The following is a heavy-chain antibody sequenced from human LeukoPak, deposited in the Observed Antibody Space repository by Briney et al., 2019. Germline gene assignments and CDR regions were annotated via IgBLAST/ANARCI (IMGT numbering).Heavy chain of an antibody. CDR3: AKPLSAASGTDFHY. V-gene: IGHV3-23*01. CDR1: GFTFSSYA. CDR2: ISGSGTTT. D-gene: IGHD6-13*01. J-gene: IGHJ4*02. Sequence: GGSLRLSCAASGFTFSSYAMSWVRQAPGKGLDWVSAISGSGTTTYYADSVKGRFTISRDISKSTLYLQMNSLRAEDTAVYYCAKPLSAASGTDFHYWGQRTLVTVSS.